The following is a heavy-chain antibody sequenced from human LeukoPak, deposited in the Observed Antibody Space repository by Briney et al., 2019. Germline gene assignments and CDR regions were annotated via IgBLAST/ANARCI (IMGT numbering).Heavy chain of an antibody. CDR3: ARDRRGYSSGFDY. CDR1: GGSISSYY. D-gene: IGHD6-19*01. J-gene: IGHJ4*02. Sequence: PSETLSLTCTVSGGSISSYYWSWIRQPPGKGLEWIGYIYYSGSTNYNPSLKSRVTISVDASKNQFSLKLSSVTAADTAVYYCARDRRGYSSGFDYWGQGTLVTVSS. CDR2: IYYSGST. V-gene: IGHV4-59*01.